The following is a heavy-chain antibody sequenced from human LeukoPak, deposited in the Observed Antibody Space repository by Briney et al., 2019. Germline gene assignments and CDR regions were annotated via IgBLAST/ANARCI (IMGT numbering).Heavy chain of an antibody. CDR1: GFTFSSYA. Sequence: PGGSLRLSCAASGFTFSSYAMSWVRQAPGKGLEWVSSISSSSSYIYYADSVKGRFTISRDNAKNSLYLQMNSLRAEDTAVYYCARDGVHAFDIWGQGTMVTVSS. V-gene: IGHV3-21*01. J-gene: IGHJ3*02. CDR2: ISSSSSYI. CDR3: ARDGVHAFDI. D-gene: IGHD2-8*01.